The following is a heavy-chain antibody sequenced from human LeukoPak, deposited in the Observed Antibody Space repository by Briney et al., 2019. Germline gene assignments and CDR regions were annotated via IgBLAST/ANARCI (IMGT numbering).Heavy chain of an antibody. CDR1: GFTFSSYS. J-gene: IGHJ5*02. D-gene: IGHD3-3*01. Sequence: PGGSLRLSCAASGFTFSSYSMNWVRQAPGKGLGWVSYISSSSSTIYYADSVKGRFTISRDNAKNSLYLQMNSLRAEDTAVYYCARGSRITIFGVAKQNWFDPWGQGTLVTVSS. CDR3: ARGSRITIFGVAKQNWFDP. CDR2: ISSSSSTI. V-gene: IGHV3-48*01.